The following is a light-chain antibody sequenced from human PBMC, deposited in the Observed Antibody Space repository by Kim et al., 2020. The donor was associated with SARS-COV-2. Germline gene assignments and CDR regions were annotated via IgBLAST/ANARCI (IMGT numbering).Light chain of an antibody. CDR1: SLRSYY. J-gene: IGLJ3*02. CDR2: GKN. V-gene: IGLV3-19*01. CDR3: NSRDSSGNHLV. Sequence: LGRTVRITCQGDSLRSYYASWYQQKPGQAPVLVIYGKNNRPSGIPDRFSGSSSGNTASLTITGAQAEDEADYYCNSRDSSGNHLVFGGGTQLTVL.